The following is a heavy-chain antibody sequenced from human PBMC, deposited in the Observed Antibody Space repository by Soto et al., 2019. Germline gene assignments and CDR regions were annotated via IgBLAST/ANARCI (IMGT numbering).Heavy chain of an antibody. CDR3: AMYRRTEEEGFTLDS. J-gene: IGHJ4*02. D-gene: IGHD1-1*01. CDR2: IYYTGST. Sequence: PSETLSLTCTVSGDSIKHYYWSWIRQPPGKRLEWIGYIYYTGSTTYNPSLESRVTMSVDTSKNQFSLKLSSVNAADTAVYYCAMYRRTEEEGFTLDSWGRGTLVTVSS. CDR1: GDSIKHYY. V-gene: IGHV4-59*01.